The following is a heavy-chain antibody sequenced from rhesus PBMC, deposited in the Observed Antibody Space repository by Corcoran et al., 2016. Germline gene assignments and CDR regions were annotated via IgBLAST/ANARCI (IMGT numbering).Heavy chain of an antibody. CDR1: GGSISSSY. V-gene: IGHV4-169*01. CDR3: ASSRYCTGSGCLDY. J-gene: IGHJ4*01. CDR2: FCGSGTST. Sequence: QLQLQESGPGLVKPSETLSVTCAVSGGSISSSYWSWIRQALGKGLEWIGYFCGSGTSTNYNPSLKSRVPQSVDTSKNQLSLRLSTVTTADTAVYYCASSRYCTGSGCLDYWGQGVLVTVSS. D-gene: IGHD2-21*01.